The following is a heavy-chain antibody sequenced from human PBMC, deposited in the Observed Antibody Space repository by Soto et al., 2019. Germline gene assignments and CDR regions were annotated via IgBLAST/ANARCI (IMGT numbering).Heavy chain of an antibody. D-gene: IGHD2-15*01. CDR1: GFNFNSYN. CDR2: ISSSGYI. Sequence: EVQLVESGGGLVKPGGSLRLSCAASGFNFNSYNINWVRQAPGKRLEWLSSISSSGYIFSTDSVRGRFTISRDNAKNSVYLQRNSLRAEDTAVYFCARDCSGGSCYPGLDVWGQGTTVTVSS. J-gene: IGHJ6*02. CDR3: ARDCSGGSCYPGLDV. V-gene: IGHV3-21*01.